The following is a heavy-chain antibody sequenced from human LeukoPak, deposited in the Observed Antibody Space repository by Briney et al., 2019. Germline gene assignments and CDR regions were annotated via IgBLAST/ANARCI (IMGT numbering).Heavy chain of an antibody. J-gene: IGHJ6*02. CDR2: IIPIFGTA. Sequence: SVKVSCKASGGTFSSYAISWVRQAPGQGLEWMGGIIPIFGTANYAQKFQGRVTITADESASTAYMELSSLRSEDTAVYYCARDSSGSFYYYYGMDVWGQGTTVTVSS. D-gene: IGHD3-22*01. V-gene: IGHV1-69*13. CDR1: GGTFSSYA. CDR3: ARDSSGSFYYYYGMDV.